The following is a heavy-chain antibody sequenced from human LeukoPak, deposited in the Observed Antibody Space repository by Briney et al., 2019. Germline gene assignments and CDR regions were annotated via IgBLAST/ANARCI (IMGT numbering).Heavy chain of an antibody. Sequence: GASVEISCKASGYTFTDYYIHWVQQAPGKGLEWMGRVDPEDGETIYAEKFQGRVTITADTSTDTAYMELSSLRSEDTAVYYCAGGYSYGPDAFDIWGQGTMVTVSS. V-gene: IGHV1-69-2*01. CDR1: GYTFTDYY. J-gene: IGHJ3*02. D-gene: IGHD5-18*01. CDR3: AGGYSYGPDAFDI. CDR2: VDPEDGET.